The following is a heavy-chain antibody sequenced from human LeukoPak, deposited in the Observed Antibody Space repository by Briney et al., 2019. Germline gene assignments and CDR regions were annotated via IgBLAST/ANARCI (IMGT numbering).Heavy chain of an antibody. J-gene: IGHJ4*02. CDR1: GGSISSGGYY. Sequence: SETLSLTCTVSGGSISSGGYYWSWIRQHPGKGLEWIGYIYYSGSTNYNPSLKSRVTISVDTSKNQFSLKLSSVTAADTAVYYCARVVGITMVRGVIIPEYYFDYWGQGTLVTVSS. V-gene: IGHV4-61*08. CDR3: ARVVGITMVRGVIIPEYYFDY. D-gene: IGHD3-10*01. CDR2: IYYSGST.